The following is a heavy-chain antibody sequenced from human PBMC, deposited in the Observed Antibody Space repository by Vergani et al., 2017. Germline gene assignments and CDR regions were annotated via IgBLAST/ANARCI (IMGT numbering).Heavy chain of an antibody. J-gene: IGHJ6*02. CDR3: ARDNDASIAAADYYYYGMDV. V-gene: IGHV7-4-1*02. CDR2: INTNTGNP. CDR1: GYTFTSYA. D-gene: IGHD6-13*01. Sequence: QVPLVQSGSELKKPGASVTVSCKASGYTFTSYAMNWVRQAPGQGLEWMGWINTNTGNPTYAQGFTGRFVFSLDTSVSPAYLQISSLKAGDTAVYYCARDNDASIAAADYYYYGMDVWGQGTTVTVSS.